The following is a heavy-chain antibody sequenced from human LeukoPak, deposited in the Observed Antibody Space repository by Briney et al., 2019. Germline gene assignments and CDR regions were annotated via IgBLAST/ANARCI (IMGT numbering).Heavy chain of an antibody. D-gene: IGHD3-22*01. V-gene: IGHV1-69*04. Sequence: SVKVSCKASGGTFSSYAISWVRQAPGQGLEWMGRIIPILGIANYAQKFQGRVTITADKSTSTAYMELSSLRSEDTAVYYCARDAGNYYDSSGYYPFDYWGQGTLVTVSS. CDR1: GGTFSSYA. J-gene: IGHJ4*02. CDR2: IIPILGIA. CDR3: ARDAGNYYDSSGYYPFDY.